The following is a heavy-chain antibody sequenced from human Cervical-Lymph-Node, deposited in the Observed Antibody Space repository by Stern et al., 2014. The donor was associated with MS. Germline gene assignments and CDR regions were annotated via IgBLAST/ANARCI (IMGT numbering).Heavy chain of an antibody. CDR2: SSSGGSYI. D-gene: IGHD4-23*01. Sequence: EDQLVESGGGLVKPGGSLRLSCAASGFTFSSYSLNWVRQAPGKGLEWVASSSSGGSYIYYADSLKGRFTISRDNAKNSLYLQMNSLRAEDTAVYYCARGRGGNYRYYFDYWGQGTLVTVSS. CDR1: GFTFSSYS. J-gene: IGHJ4*02. CDR3: ARGRGGNYRYYFDY. V-gene: IGHV3-21*01.